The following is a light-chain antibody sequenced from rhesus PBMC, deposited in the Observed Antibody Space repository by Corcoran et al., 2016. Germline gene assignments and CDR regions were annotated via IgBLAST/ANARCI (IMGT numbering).Light chain of an antibody. J-gene: IGKJ4*01. Sequence: EIVMTQSPATLSVSPGERATLSCRASQSVSSRLAWYQQKPGQAPRLLIFGASSRVTVIPERFSGSGSGTDFTLTISSLEPEDVAVYFCPQESNLSSFGGGTKVEI. CDR2: GAS. V-gene: IGKV3-17*02. CDR3: PQESNLSS. CDR1: QSVSSR.